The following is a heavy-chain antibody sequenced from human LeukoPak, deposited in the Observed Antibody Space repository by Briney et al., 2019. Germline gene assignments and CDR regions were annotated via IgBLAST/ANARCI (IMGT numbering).Heavy chain of an antibody. CDR1: GFTFSTYG. D-gene: IGHD3-3*01. V-gene: IGHV3-30*02. J-gene: IGHJ4*02. CDR3: AKDPGSTIFEYYFDF. Sequence: GGSLRLPCAASGFTFSTYGMHWVRQTPGKGLEWVAFIRFDGSKTYYADSVKGRFTISRDNSKSTLNLQMNSLRAEDTAVYYCAKDPGSTIFEYYFDFWGQGTLVTVSS. CDR2: IRFDGSKT.